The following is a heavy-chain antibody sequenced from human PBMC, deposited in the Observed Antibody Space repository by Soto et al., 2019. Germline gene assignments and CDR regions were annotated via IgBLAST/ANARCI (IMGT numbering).Heavy chain of an antibody. CDR3: ARIYDFWSGYYWFDP. D-gene: IGHD3-3*01. Sequence: PSETLSLTCTVSGGSISTYFWTWIRQPPGKGLEWIGYIYYSGITDPNPSLKSRLTISVDTSKNQFSLNLRSVTAADTAVYYCARIYDFWSGYYWFDPWGQGTLVTVSS. CDR1: GGSISTYF. CDR2: IYYSGIT. V-gene: IGHV4-59*12. J-gene: IGHJ5*02.